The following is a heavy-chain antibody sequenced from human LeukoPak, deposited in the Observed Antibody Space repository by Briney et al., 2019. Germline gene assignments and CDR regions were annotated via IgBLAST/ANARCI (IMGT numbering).Heavy chain of an antibody. Sequence: KPSETLSLTCAVYGGSFSGHYWSWIRQPPGKGLEWIGEINHSGSTNYNPSLKSRVTISVDTSKNQFSLKLSSVTAADTAVYYCARKKTFDYWGQGTLVTVSS. J-gene: IGHJ4*02. V-gene: IGHV4-34*01. CDR2: INHSGST. CDR1: GGSFSGHY. CDR3: ARKKTFDY.